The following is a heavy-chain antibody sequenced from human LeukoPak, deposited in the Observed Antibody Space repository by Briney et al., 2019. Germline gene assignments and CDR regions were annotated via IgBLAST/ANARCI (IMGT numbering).Heavy chain of an antibody. Sequence: GGSLRLSCAASGFTFSSYWVHWVRQAPGKGLVWVSRINSDGSSTSYADSVKGRFTISRDNAKNTLYPQMNSLRAEDTAVYYCTREGFLTGTPGYGWFDPWGQGTLVTVSS. CDR2: INSDGSST. D-gene: IGHD3-9*01. CDR3: TREGFLTGTPGYGWFDP. J-gene: IGHJ5*02. CDR1: GFTFSSYW. V-gene: IGHV3-74*01.